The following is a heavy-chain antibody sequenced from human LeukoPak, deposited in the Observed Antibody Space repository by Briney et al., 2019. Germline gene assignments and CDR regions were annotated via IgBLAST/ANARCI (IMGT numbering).Heavy chain of an antibody. V-gene: IGHV3-21*01. CDR3: ARDLGGVESEGGWAFDI. Sequence: GGSLRLSCAASGFTFSSYSMNWVRQAPGKGLEWVSSISSSSSYIYCADSVKGRFTISRDNAKNSLYLQMNSLRAEDTAVYYCARDLGGVESEGGWAFDIWGQGTMVTVSS. CDR2: ISSSSSYI. D-gene: IGHD2-8*02. J-gene: IGHJ3*02. CDR1: GFTFSSYS.